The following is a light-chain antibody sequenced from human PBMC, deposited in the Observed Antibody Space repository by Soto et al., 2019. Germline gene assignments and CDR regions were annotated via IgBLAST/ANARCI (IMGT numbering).Light chain of an antibody. CDR3: QQYYSTPLT. V-gene: IGKV4-1*01. CDR1: QTYLFSSNNKNY. Sequence: DIVMNQSLDFLAMSLGEPDPINCKSSQTYLFSSNNKNYVAWYQQKPGQPPKLLIYWASIRDSGVPDRFSGSGSGTDFTLTISSLQAEDVAVYYCQQYYSTPLTFGGGTKVDIK. CDR2: WAS. J-gene: IGKJ4*01.